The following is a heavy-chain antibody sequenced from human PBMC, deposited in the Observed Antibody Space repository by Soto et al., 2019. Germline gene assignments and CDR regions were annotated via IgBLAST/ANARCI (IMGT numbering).Heavy chain of an antibody. V-gene: IGHV3-33*01. J-gene: IGHJ4*02. Sequence: PGGSLRLSCAASGFTFSSYVMHWVHQAPGKGLEWVAVIWYDGSNKYYGDSVKGRFTISRDNSNNTLYLQMNSLRAEDTAVYYCAREASAFGRAWYSNYWGQGTLVTVSS. CDR3: AREASAFGRAWYSNY. CDR2: IWYDGSNK. CDR1: GFTFSSYV. D-gene: IGHD3-16*01.